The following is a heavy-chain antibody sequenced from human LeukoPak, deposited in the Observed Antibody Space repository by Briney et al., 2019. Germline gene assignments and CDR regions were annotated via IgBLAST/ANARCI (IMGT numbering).Heavy chain of an antibody. CDR3: ARANRVPAAIYYYYYMDV. D-gene: IGHD2-2*01. CDR1: GGSISSYY. Sequence: PSETLSLTCTVSGGSISSYYWSWIRQPAGKGLEWIGRIYTSGSTNYNPSLKSRVTMSVDTSKNQFSLKLSSVTAADTAVYYCARANRVPAAIYYYYYMDVWGKGTTVTVSS. J-gene: IGHJ6*03. CDR2: IYTSGST. V-gene: IGHV4-4*07.